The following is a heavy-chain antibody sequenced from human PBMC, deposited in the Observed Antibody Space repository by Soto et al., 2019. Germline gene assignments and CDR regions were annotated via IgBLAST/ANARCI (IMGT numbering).Heavy chain of an antibody. CDR2: MNPNSGHT. CDR1: GYTFTSHD. V-gene: IGHV1-8*01. CDR3: ASAMSTT. J-gene: IGHJ5*02. D-gene: IGHD2-2*01. Sequence: QVQLVQSGAEVKKPGASVKVSCKASGYTFTSHDINWMRQATGQGLEWMGWMNPNSGHTNYAQKFQGRVTMTRNTARSTASVELPSLRSEDTAVYYCASAMSTTWGQGTLVTVSS.